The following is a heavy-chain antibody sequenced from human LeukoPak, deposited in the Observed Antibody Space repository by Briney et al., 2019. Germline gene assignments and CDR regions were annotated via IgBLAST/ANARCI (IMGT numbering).Heavy chain of an antibody. D-gene: IGHD2-21*02. Sequence: PGGSLRLSCAASGITFSNYWMSWVRQAPGKGLEWVANINQDGSEKYYVDSVKGRFTISRDNAKNSLYLQMNSLGAEDTATYYCARWGDGIRFDYWGQGTLVTVSS. CDR3: ARWGDGIRFDY. CDR2: INQDGSEK. V-gene: IGHV3-7*01. J-gene: IGHJ4*02. CDR1: GITFSNYW.